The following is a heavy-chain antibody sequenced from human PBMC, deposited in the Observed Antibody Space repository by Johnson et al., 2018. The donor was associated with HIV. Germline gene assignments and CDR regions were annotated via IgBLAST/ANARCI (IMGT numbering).Heavy chain of an antibody. J-gene: IGHJ3*02. CDR3: TTAFTVTGAFDI. D-gene: IGHD4-17*01. V-gene: IGHV3-15*01. CDR2: IKSKTDGGTT. Sequence: VQLVESGGGVVQPGGSLRLSCAASGFTFSSYGMHWVRQAPGKGLEWVGRIKSKTDGGTTDYAAPVKGRFTISRDDSKNTLYLQMNSLKTEDTAVYYCTTAFTVTGAFDIWGQGTMVTVSS. CDR1: GFTFSSYG.